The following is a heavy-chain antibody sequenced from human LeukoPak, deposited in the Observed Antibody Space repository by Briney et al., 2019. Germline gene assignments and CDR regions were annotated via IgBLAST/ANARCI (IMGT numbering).Heavy chain of an antibody. CDR1: GITFSSYG. CDR2: IWYDGSNK. CDR3: ARVMTRNLIPLNGMDV. V-gene: IGHV3-33*01. J-gene: IGHJ6*02. Sequence: GRSLRLSCAASGITFSSYGMHWVRQAPGKGLEWVAVIWYDGSNKYYADSVKGRFTISRDNSKNTLYLQMNSLRAEDTAVYYCARVMTRNLIPLNGMDVWGQGTTVTVSS. D-gene: IGHD2-21*01.